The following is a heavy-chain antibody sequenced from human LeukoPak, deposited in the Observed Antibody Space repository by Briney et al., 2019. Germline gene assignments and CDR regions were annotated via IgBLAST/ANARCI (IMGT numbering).Heavy chain of an antibody. D-gene: IGHD3-10*01. V-gene: IGHV3-48*01. Sequence: GGSLRLSCAASGFTFSSYSMNWVRQAPGKGLEWVSYISSSSSTIYYADSVRGRFTISRDNAKNSLYLQMNSLRAEDTAVYYCARDREVINYYYMDVWGKGTTVTVSS. J-gene: IGHJ6*03. CDR1: GFTFSSYS. CDR2: ISSSSSTI. CDR3: ARDREVINYYYMDV.